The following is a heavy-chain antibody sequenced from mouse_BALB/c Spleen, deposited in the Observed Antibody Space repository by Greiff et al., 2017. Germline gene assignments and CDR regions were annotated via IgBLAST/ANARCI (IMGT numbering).Heavy chain of an antibody. Sequence: EVQLKESGPGLVKPSQSLSLTCTVTGYSITSDYAWNWIRQFPGNKLEWMGYISYSGSTSYNPSLKSRISITRDTSKNQFFLQLNSVTTEDTATYYCAKIYDYDWYFDVWGAGTTVTVSS. CDR2: ISYSGST. D-gene: IGHD2-4*01. CDR3: AKIYDYDWYFDV. V-gene: IGHV3-2*02. J-gene: IGHJ1*01. CDR1: GYSITSDYA.